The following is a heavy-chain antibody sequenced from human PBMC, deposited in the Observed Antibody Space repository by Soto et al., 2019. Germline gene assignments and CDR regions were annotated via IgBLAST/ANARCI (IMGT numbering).Heavy chain of an antibody. D-gene: IGHD3-22*01. Sequence: QVQLVQSGAEVKKPGSSVKVSCKASGGTFSSYAISWVRQAPGHGLEWMGGVIPLFGTANYAQKFQGRVTITADESTSTAYMELSSLRSEDTAVYYCARDARRYYDSSGYYSNWFDPWGQGTLVTVSS. V-gene: IGHV1-69*01. CDR1: GGTFSSYA. J-gene: IGHJ5*02. CDR3: ARDARRYYDSSGYYSNWFDP. CDR2: VIPLFGTA.